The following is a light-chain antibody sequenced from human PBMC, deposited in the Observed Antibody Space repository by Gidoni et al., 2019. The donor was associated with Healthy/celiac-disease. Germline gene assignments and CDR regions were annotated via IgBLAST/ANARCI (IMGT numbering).Light chain of an antibody. CDR1: QSISSY. CDR3: QQSYSTPIT. Sequence: DIQMTQSPSSLSASVGDRVTITCRASQSISSYLNWYQQKPGKAPKLLIYAASSLQSGVPSRFSGSGSGTDFTLTIRSLQHEDFATYYCQQSYSTPITFGTGTKVEIK. CDR2: AAS. V-gene: IGKV1-39*01. J-gene: IGKJ3*01.